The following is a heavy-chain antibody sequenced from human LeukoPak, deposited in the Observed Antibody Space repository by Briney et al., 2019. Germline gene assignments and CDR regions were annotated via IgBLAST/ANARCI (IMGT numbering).Heavy chain of an antibody. CDR2: ISGSRGST. J-gene: IGHJ4*02. Sequence: PGGSLRLSCAASGFTFSSYAMSWVRQAPGKGLEWVSAISGSRGSTYYADSAKGRFTISRANSKNTLYLQMNSLRAEDRAVYHCPKFKSGGLSGIYQVIDYWGQRPLVTVSS. D-gene: IGHD1-26*01. CDR1: GFTFSSYA. CDR3: PKFKSGGLSGIYQVIDY. V-gene: IGHV3-23*01.